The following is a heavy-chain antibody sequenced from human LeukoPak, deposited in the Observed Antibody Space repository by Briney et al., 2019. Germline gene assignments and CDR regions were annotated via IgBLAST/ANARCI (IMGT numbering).Heavy chain of an antibody. Sequence: PGGSLRLSCAASGFTFSNAWMSWVHQAPGKGLEWVGRIKSKTDGGTTDYAAPVKGRFTISRDDSKNTLYLQMNSLKTEDTAVYYCTTDTAMVVYYYYGMDVWGQGTTVTVSS. J-gene: IGHJ6*02. D-gene: IGHD5-18*01. CDR3: TTDTAMVVYYYYGMDV. V-gene: IGHV3-15*01. CDR1: GFTFSNAW. CDR2: IKSKTDGGTT.